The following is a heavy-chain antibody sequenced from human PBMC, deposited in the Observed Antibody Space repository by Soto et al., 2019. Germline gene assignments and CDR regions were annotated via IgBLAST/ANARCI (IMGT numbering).Heavy chain of an antibody. CDR3: TNQKGDSGTYNGMDV. CDR2: AYYRSQWYY. Sequence: QVQLQQSGPGLVKPSQTLSLTCAISGDSVSSNSAAWNWIRQSPSRGLEWLGRAYYRSQWYYDSAVPVRSRITVIPDTSKNQYSLQLNSVTPEDTAVYYCTNQKGDSGTYNGMDVWGQGTTVIVSS. V-gene: IGHV6-1*01. J-gene: IGHJ6*02. CDR1: GDSVSSNSAA. D-gene: IGHD1-26*01.